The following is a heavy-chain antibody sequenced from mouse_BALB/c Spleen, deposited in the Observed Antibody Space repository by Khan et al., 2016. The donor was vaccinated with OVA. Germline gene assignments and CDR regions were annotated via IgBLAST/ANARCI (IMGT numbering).Heavy chain of an antibody. CDR1: GYTFTSYT. J-gene: IGHJ3*01. D-gene: IGHD2-14*01. Sequence: VXLQQSGAELARPGASVKMSCKASGYTFTSYTIHWIKQRPGQGLEWIGYINPSSGYTNYNQKFKDKATLTADKSSTTAYMQLSSLTSDDSAVYYRARDGAYYRNDGWFAYWGQGTLVTVSA. V-gene: IGHV1-4*01. CDR2: INPSSGYT. CDR3: ARDGAYYRNDGWFAY.